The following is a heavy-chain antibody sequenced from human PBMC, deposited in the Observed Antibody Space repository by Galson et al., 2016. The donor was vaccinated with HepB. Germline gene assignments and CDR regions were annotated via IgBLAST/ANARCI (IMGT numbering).Heavy chain of an antibody. CDR2: VSGSGGST. CDR1: GFTFNSYA. CDR3: AKDRRGRFLEWLSFFDY. Sequence: SLRLSCAASGFTFNSYAMSWVRQAPGKGLEWVSIVSGSGGSTYYADSVKGRFTISRDNSKNTLYLQMNSLRAEDTAVYYCAKDRRGRFLEWLSFFDYWGQGTLVTVSS. D-gene: IGHD3-3*01. V-gene: IGHV3-23*01. J-gene: IGHJ4*02.